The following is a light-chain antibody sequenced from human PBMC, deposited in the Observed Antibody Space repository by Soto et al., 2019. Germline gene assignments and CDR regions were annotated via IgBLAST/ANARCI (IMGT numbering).Light chain of an antibody. CDR1: QSVSSY. J-gene: IGKJ5*01. CDR3: QQLSNWPPGIS. V-gene: IGKV3-11*01. Sequence: EIVLTQSPATLSLSPGARATLSCRGSQSVSSYLAWYQQKPGQAPRLLIYDASNRATGIPARFSGSGSGTDFTLTISSLEPEEFAGSCCQQLSNWPPGISCRQGTRLEIK. CDR2: DAS.